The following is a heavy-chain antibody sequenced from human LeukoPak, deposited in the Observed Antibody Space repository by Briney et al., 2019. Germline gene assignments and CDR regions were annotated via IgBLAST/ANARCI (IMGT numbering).Heavy chain of an antibody. CDR2: IYYSGST. CDR3: ARAVYSNLYQLYHSYMDV. D-gene: IGHD4-11*01. V-gene: IGHV4-39*07. J-gene: IGHJ6*03. Sequence: PSETLSLTCTVSGGSISSSSYYWGGIRQPPGKGLEWIGSIYYSGSTYYNPSLKSRVTISVDTSKNQVSLRLSSVTAADTAVYYCARAVYSNLYQLYHSYMDVWGKGTTVTVSS. CDR1: GGSISSSSYY.